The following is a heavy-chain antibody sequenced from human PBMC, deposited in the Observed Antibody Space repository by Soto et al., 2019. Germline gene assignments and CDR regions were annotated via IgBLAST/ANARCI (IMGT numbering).Heavy chain of an antibody. V-gene: IGHV4-4*02. J-gene: IGHJ5*02. CDR1: GGSISSSNW. CDR2: IYHSGST. CDR3: ARAPDHRIAVACKGWFDP. Sequence: QVQLQESGPGLVKPSGTLSLTCAVSGGSISSSNWWSWVRQPPGKGLEWIGEIYHSGSTNYNPSLKSRVTISVDKSKNQFSLKLSSVTAADTAVYYCARAPDHRIAVACKGWFDPWGKGTLVTGSS. D-gene: IGHD6-19*01.